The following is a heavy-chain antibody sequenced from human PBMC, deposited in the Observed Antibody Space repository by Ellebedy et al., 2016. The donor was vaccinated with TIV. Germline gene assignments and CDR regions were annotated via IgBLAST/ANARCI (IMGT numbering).Heavy chain of an antibody. V-gene: IGHV4-39*07. J-gene: IGHJ3*02. D-gene: IGHD3-22*01. CDR2: IHYSGNT. CDR1: GGSIIISSYY. CDR3: ARVGSYYYDSSGYYYQGKGAFDI. Sequence: MPSETLSLTCTVSGGSIIISSYYWGWIRQPPGKGLEWIGSIHYSGNTYYNPSLKSRVTISVDTSKNQFSLKLSSVTAADTAVYYCARVGSYYYDSSGYYYQGKGAFDIWGQGTMVTVSS.